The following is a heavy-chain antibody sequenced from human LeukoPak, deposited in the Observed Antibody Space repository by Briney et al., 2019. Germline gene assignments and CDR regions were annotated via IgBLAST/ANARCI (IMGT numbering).Heavy chain of an antibody. V-gene: IGHV4-30-4*01. D-gene: IGHD4-17*01. J-gene: IGHJ4*02. Sequence: PSQTLSLTCTVSGGSISSGDYYWSWIRQPPGKGLEWIGYIYYSGSTYYNPSLKSRVTISVDTSKNQFSLKLSSVTAADTAVYYCASAFEDYGDYVYFDYWGQGTLVTVSS. CDR1: GGSISSGDYY. CDR2: IYYSGST. CDR3: ASAFEDYGDYVYFDY.